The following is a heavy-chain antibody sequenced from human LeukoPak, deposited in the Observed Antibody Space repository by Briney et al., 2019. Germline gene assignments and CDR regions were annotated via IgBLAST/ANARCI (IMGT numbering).Heavy chain of an antibody. V-gene: IGHV4-39*07. CDR2: IYYSGST. CDR1: GGSIRSSSYY. Sequence: DPSETLSLTCTVSGGSIRSSSYYWGWIRQPPGKGLEWIGSIYYSGSTYYNPSLKSRVTISVDTSKNQFSLKLSSVTAADTAVYYCARFVYWGYFDYWGQGTLVTVSS. CDR3: ARFVYWGYFDY. D-gene: IGHD2-8*02. J-gene: IGHJ4*02.